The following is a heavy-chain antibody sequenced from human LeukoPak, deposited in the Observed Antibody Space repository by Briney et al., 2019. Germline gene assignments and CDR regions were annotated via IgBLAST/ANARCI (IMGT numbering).Heavy chain of an antibody. J-gene: IGHJ4*02. Sequence: GGSLRLSCTASGFTFSSYSMNWVRQAPGKGLEWVSYISSGSGTMYYADSVKGRVTISRDNAKNTLYLQMNSLRDEDTAVYYCARNKRYSNSLIENWGQGTLVTVSA. D-gene: IGHD6-13*01. CDR2: ISSGSGTM. V-gene: IGHV3-48*02. CDR3: ARNKRYSNSLIEN. CDR1: GFTFSSYS.